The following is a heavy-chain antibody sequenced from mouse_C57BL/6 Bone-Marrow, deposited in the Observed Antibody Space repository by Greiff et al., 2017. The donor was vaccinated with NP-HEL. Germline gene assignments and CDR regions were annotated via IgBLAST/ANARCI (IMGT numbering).Heavy chain of an antibody. CDR3: ARWPSTTVVPYWYFDV. CDR2: IYPGDGDT. V-gene: IGHV1-80*01. D-gene: IGHD1-1*01. J-gene: IGHJ1*03. Sequence: QVQLQQSGAELVKPGASVKISCKASGYAFSSYWMNWVKQRPGKGLEWIGQIYPGDGDTNYNGKFKGKATLTADKSSSTAYMQLSSLTSEDSAVYFCARWPSTTVVPYWYFDVWGTGTTVTVSS. CDR1: GYAFSSYW.